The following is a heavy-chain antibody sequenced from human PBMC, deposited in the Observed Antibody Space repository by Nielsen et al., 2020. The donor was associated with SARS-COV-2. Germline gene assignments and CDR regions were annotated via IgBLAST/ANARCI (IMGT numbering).Heavy chain of an antibody. CDR1: GFIFSDYY. V-gene: IGHV3-11*01. D-gene: IGHD3-10*01. CDR3: ASQLWFGEENWFDP. J-gene: IGHJ5*02. CDR2: ISSSGSTI. Sequence: GESLKISCAASGFIFSDYYMSWIRQAPGKGLEWVSYISSSGSTIYYADSVKGRFTISRDNAKYSLYLQMNSLRAEDTALYYCASQLWFGEENWFDPWGQGTLVTVSS.